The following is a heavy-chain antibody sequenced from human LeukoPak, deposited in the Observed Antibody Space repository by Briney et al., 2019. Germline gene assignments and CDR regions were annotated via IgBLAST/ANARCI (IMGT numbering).Heavy chain of an antibody. Sequence: SETLSLTCTVSGGSISSSSYYWGWIRQPPGKGLEWIGYIYYSGSTNYNPSLKSRVTISVDTSKNQFSLKLSSVTAADTAVYYCATLASQGAFDIWGQGTMVTVSS. J-gene: IGHJ3*02. V-gene: IGHV4-61*05. CDR2: IYYSGST. CDR1: GGSISSSSYY. CDR3: ATLASQGAFDI.